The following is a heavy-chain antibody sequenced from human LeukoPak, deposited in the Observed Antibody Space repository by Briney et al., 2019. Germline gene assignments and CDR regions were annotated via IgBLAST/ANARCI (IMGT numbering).Heavy chain of an antibody. CDR2: INHSGST. D-gene: IGHD3-3*01. J-gene: IGHJ6*03. V-gene: IGHV4-31*03. Sequence: SETLSLTCTVSGGSISSGGYYWSWIRQHPGKGLEWIGEINHSGSTNYNPSLKSRVTISVDTSKNQFSLKLSSVTAADTAVYYCARLTRDPYYYYMDVWGKGTTVTVSS. CDR1: GGSISSGGYY. CDR3: ARLTRDPYYYYMDV.